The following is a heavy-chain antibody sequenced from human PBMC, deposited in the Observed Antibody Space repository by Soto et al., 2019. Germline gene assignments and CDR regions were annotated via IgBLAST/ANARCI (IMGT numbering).Heavy chain of an antibody. CDR3: ARRVAAHPYFDF. Sequence: GESLKISCKGSGYIFANDWIAWVRQMPGKGLEWMGIIFPGDSDTRYSPSFQGQVTISADKSINTAYLQWSSPKASDTAVYYCARRVAAHPYFDFWGQGALVTVSS. CDR2: IFPGDSDT. J-gene: IGHJ4*02. CDR1: GYIFANDW. V-gene: IGHV5-51*01. D-gene: IGHD6-6*01.